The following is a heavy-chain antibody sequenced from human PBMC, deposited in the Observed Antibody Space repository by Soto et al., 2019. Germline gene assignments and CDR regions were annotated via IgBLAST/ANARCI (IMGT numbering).Heavy chain of an antibody. Sequence: ASVKVSCKASGYTFTSYGISWVRQAPGQGLEWMGWISAYNGNTNYAQKLQGRVTMTTDTSTSTAYMELRSLRSDDTAVYYCARDNGRDDILTGYHYWGQGTLVTVSS. J-gene: IGHJ4*02. V-gene: IGHV1-18*01. D-gene: IGHD3-9*01. CDR1: GYTFTSYG. CDR2: ISAYNGNT. CDR3: ARDNGRDDILTGYHY.